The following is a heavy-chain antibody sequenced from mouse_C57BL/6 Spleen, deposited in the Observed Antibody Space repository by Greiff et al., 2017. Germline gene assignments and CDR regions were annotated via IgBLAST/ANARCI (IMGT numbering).Heavy chain of an antibody. J-gene: IGHJ1*03. CDR2: INPGSGGT. CDR3: ARGVIYYDYDDWYFDV. CDR1: GYAFTNYL. V-gene: IGHV1-54*01. Sequence: QVQLKQSGAELVRPGTSVKVSCKASGYAFTNYLIEWVKQRPGQGLEWIGVINPGSGGTNYNEKFKGKATLTADKSSSTAYMQLSSLTSEDSAVYFCARGVIYYDYDDWYFDVWGTGTTVTVSS. D-gene: IGHD2-4*01.